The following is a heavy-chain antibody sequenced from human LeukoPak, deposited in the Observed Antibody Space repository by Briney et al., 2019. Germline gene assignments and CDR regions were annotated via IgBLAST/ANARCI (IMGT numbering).Heavy chain of an antibody. V-gene: IGHV3-9*01. D-gene: IGHD3-10*01. J-gene: IGHJ4*02. CDR1: GFTFDDYA. CDR2: ISWNSGSI. CDR3: AKDNYYGSGSYLAYFDY. Sequence: PGGSLRLSCAASGFTFDDYAMHWVRQVPGKGLEWVSGISWNSGSIGYADSVKGRFTISRDNAKNSLYLQMNSLRAEDTALYYCAKDNYYGSGSYLAYFDYWGQGTLVTVSS.